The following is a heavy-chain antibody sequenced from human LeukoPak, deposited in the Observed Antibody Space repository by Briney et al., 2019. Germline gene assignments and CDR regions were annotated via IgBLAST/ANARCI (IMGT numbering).Heavy chain of an antibody. V-gene: IGHV3-23*01. J-gene: IGHJ4*02. CDR1: GFTFSSYA. CDR2: VGENTDT. CDR3: AKSSGKSFPSSRVFDF. D-gene: IGHD6-13*01. Sequence: GGSLRLSCAASGFTFSSYAFSWVRRTPGKGLERVSIVGENTDTHYADSVKGRFTISRDDSNNALYLQMNSLRAEDTATYFCAKSSGKSFPSSRVFDFWGQGTLVTVSS.